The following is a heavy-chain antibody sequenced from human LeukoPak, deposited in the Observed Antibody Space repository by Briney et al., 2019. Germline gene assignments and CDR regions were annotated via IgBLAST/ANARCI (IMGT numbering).Heavy chain of an antibody. CDR3: ASPSGESVPEVGMDV. Sequence: GGSLRLSCAASGFTFSSYSMNWVRQAPGKGLEWVSSISSSSSYIYYADSVKGRFTISRDNAKNSLYLQMNSLRAEDTAVYYCASPSGESVPEVGMDVWGKGTTVTVSS. J-gene: IGHJ6*04. V-gene: IGHV3-21*01. D-gene: IGHD3-10*01. CDR2: ISSSSSYI. CDR1: GFTFSSYS.